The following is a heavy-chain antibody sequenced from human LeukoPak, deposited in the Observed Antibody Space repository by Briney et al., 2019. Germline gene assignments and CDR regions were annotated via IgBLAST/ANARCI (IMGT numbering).Heavy chain of an antibody. D-gene: IGHD3-16*02. CDR1: GYSISSGYY. Sequence: PSETLSLTCSVSGYSISSGYYWGWIRPPPGKGLEWIGSIYQSGSTYYNPSLKSRVTISVDTSRNQFSLELSSVTAADTAVYYCARQGTLKGPGPLWGQGTLVTVSS. J-gene: IGHJ4*02. CDR3: ARQGTLKGPGPL. V-gene: IGHV4-38-2*02. CDR2: IYQSGST.